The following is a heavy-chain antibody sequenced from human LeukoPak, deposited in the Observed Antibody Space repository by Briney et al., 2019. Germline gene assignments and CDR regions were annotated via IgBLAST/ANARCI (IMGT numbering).Heavy chain of an antibody. CDR3: ARGPYDYVWGSYPKNDY. J-gene: IGHJ4*02. V-gene: IGHV1-18*01. Sequence: ASVKVSCKASGYTFTSYGIRWVRQAPGQGLAWMGWISAYNGNTNYAQKLQGRVTMTTDTSTSTAYMELRSLRSDDTAVYYCARGPYDYVWGSYPKNDYWGQGTLVTVSS. CDR1: GYTFTSYG. D-gene: IGHD3-16*02. CDR2: ISAYNGNT.